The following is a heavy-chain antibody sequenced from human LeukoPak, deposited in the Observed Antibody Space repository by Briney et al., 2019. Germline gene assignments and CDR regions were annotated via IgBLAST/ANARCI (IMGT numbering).Heavy chain of an antibody. CDR2: ISGSGSSA. D-gene: IGHD3-22*01. CDR1: GFTFSSYA. CDR3: AKAGLYYYDSSPLSDI. J-gene: IGHJ3*02. V-gene: IGHV3-23*01. Sequence: PGGSLRLSCAASGFTFSSYAMTWVRQAPGEGLQWVSDISGSGSSAYYADSVRGRFTISRDNSKNTLYLQMNSLRAEDTAVYYCAKAGLYYYDSSPLSDIWGQGTMVTVSS.